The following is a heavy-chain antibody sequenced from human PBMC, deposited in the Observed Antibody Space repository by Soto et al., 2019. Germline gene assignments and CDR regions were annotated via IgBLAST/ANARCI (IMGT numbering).Heavy chain of an antibody. V-gene: IGHV3-7*01. CDR1: GLRFSYYL. CDR2: LKRDGSDE. D-gene: IGHD4-17*01. Sequence: GGSLRRSCEASGLRFSYYLMTGVLQAPGKGLEWYANLKRDGSDESYADSVNGRFTSSRDNAKNSWYLQMSTLRVADLAVYYCATRAAVTTNNYWGQGSLVTVSS. J-gene: IGHJ4*02. CDR3: ATRAAVTTNNY.